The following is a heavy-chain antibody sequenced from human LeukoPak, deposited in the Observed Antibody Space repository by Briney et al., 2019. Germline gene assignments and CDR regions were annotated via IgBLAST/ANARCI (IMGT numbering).Heavy chain of an antibody. V-gene: IGHV3-74*01. Sequence: GGSLRLSCAASGFTFSTYWMHWVRQAPGEGLVWVPRIKSDGSDTSYADSVKGRLTISRDNAKNTLYLQMNSLRAEDTAVYYCARGFWTGVEYWGQGALVTVSS. CDR2: IKSDGSDT. J-gene: IGHJ4*02. D-gene: IGHD3/OR15-3a*01. CDR3: ARGFWTGVEY. CDR1: GFTFSTYW.